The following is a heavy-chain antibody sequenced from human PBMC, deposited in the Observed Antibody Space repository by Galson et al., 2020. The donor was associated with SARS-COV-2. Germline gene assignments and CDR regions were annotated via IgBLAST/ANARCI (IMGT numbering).Heavy chain of an antibody. CDR1: GGSISSTTVY. CDR3: ARHVLIRGRLGGMDV. D-gene: IGHD2-21*01. J-gene: IGHJ6*02. Sequence: ETSETLSLTCTVSGGSISSTTVYWGWLRQTPGKGLEWIGSIYYTANTYYNPSLKSRLTLSVDASKNQFSLKLSSVTAPDTAVYYCARHVLIRGRLGGMDVWDQGTTVTVSS. V-gene: IGHV4-39*01. CDR2: IYYTANT.